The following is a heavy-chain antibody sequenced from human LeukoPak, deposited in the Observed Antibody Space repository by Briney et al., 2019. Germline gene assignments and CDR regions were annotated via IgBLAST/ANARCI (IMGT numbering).Heavy chain of an antibody. J-gene: IGHJ6*02. Sequence: GGSLRLSCAASGFTFSSYAMSWVRQAPGKALEWVSAISGSGGSTYYADSVKGRFTISRDNSKNTLYLQMNSLRAEDTAVYYCAKDQASIAAAGHYYYYGMDVWGQGTTVTVSS. D-gene: IGHD6-13*01. V-gene: IGHV3-23*01. CDR2: ISGSGGST. CDR3: AKDQASIAAAGHYYYYGMDV. CDR1: GFTFSSYA.